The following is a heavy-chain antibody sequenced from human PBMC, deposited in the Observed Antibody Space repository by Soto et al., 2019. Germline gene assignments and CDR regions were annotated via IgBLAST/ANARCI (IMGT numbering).Heavy chain of an antibody. CDR3: ARYTYNISPFDY. CDR2: TNSDGSSK. V-gene: IGHV3-74*01. D-gene: IGHD1-1*01. J-gene: IGHJ4*02. Sequence: PGGSLRLSCAASGFTFSNYWMHWVRRVPGKGLVWVSRTNSDGSSKSYADSVKGRFTISRDNAKNTVFLQMDSLRAEDTAVYYCARYTYNISPFDYWGQGTLVTVSS. CDR1: GFTFSNYW.